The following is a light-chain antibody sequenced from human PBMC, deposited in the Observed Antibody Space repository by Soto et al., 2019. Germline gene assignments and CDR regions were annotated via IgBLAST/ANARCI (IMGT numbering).Light chain of an antibody. J-gene: IGKJ4*01. CDR2: GAS. CDR3: QQYGGSPT. Sequence: EIVLTQSPGTLSLSPGDGATLSCRASQSVSSRNLAWYQQRPGQAPRLLIYGASTRATGIPDRFCGSGSGTDFTLTISRLEPEDCAIYYCQQYGGSPTFGGGTKVAIK. V-gene: IGKV3-20*01. CDR1: QSVSSRN.